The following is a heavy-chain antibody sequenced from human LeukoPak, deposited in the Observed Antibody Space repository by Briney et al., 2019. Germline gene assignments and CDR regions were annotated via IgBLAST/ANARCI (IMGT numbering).Heavy chain of an antibody. J-gene: IGHJ4*02. D-gene: IGHD3-22*01. CDR1: GDSVSSTDYY. Sequence: SETLSLTCTVSGDSVSSTDYYWGWIRQPPGRGLEWIASIRYSESSYYNPSLKSRATISVDTSKNHFSPKLRSLTATDTAVYYCATQDSSHYWGQGTLVTVSS. V-gene: IGHV4-39*02. CDR2: IRYSESS. CDR3: ATQDSSHY.